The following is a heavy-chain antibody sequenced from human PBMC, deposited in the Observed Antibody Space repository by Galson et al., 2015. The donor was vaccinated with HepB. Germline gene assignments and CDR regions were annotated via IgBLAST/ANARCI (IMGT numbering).Heavy chain of an antibody. Sequence: SVKVSCKASGYTFTSYGISWVRQAPGQGLEWMGWISAYNGNTNYAQKLQGRVTMTTDTSTSTAYMELRSLRSDDTAVYYCARCLGIRGEAGYWYFDLWGRGTLGTVSS. CDR2: ISAYNGNT. CDR3: ARCLGIRGEAGYWYFDL. J-gene: IGHJ2*01. V-gene: IGHV1-18*01. CDR1: GYTFTSYG. D-gene: IGHD3-10*01.